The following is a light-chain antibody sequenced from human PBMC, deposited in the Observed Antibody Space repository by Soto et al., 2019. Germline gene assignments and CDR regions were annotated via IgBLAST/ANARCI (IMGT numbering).Light chain of an antibody. CDR3: LQDFAYPLT. CDR2: AAS. J-gene: IGKJ4*01. Sequence: AIQMTQSPSSLSASVGDRVTITCRASQGVSNDVGWYQQKPGKAPRLLIYAASTLQSGVPSRFSGSQSATDFTLTISSLQSEDFATYYCLQDFAYPLTFGGGTKVEIK. CDR1: QGVSND. V-gene: IGKV1-6*01.